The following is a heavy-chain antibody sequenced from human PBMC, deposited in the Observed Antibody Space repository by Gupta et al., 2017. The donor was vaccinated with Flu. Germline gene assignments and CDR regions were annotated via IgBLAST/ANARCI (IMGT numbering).Heavy chain of an antibody. CDR1: GFTFSSYG. Sequence: QVQLVESGGGVVQPGRSLRLSCAASGFTFSSYGMHWVRQAPGKGLEWVAVIWYDGSNKYDADAVKGRFTISRDNAKNTLYLQMNSLRDEDTAVYYCARYKVAAAGWIDYWGQGTLVTVSS. V-gene: IGHV3-33*01. CDR3: ARYKVAAAGWIDY. J-gene: IGHJ4*02. D-gene: IGHD6-13*01. CDR2: IWYDGSNK.